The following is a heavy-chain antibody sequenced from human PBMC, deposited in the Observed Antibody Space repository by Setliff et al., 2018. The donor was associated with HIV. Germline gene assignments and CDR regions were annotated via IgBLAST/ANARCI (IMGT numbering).Heavy chain of an antibody. CDR3: ATGVGVVPAARVNPYYYYYMDV. CDR2: ISTYNGQR. V-gene: IGHV1-18*01. D-gene: IGHD2-2*01. Sequence: ASVKVSCKSSGYTFSQYGISWVRQAPGQGLEWMGWISTYNGQRNYAQKVQGRVTFTTDTSTSTAYMELSSLRSEDTAVYYCATGVGVVPAARVNPYYYYYMDVWGKGTTVTVSS. CDR1: GYTFSQYG. J-gene: IGHJ6*03.